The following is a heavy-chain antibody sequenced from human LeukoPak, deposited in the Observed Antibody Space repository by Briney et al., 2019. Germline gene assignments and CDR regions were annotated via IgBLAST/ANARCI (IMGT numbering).Heavy chain of an antibody. CDR1: GFTFSSYW. J-gene: IGHJ4*02. Sequence: GGSLRLSCAASGFTFSSYWMSWVRQAPGKGLEWVANIKQDGSEKYYVDSVKGRFTISIDNAKNSLYLQMNSLRAEDTAVYYCARVAINDYGDYFDYWGQGTLVTVSS. V-gene: IGHV3-7*01. CDR3: ARVAINDYGDYFDY. D-gene: IGHD4-17*01. CDR2: IKQDGSEK.